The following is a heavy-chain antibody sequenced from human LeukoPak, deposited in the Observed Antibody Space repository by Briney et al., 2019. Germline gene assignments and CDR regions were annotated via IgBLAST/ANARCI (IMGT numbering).Heavy chain of an antibody. J-gene: IGHJ6*03. V-gene: IGHV5-51*01. CDR3: ARRAVTTLYYYMDV. CDR2: LSPGDSGA. D-gene: IGHD4-17*01. Sequence: GESLKISCKGSGYILTNYWIGWVRQMPGKGLELMGILSPGDSGATYNPSFQGQVTISADKSISTAYLQWSSLKASDTAMYYCARRAVTTLYYYMDVWGKGTTVTVSS. CDR1: GYILTNYW.